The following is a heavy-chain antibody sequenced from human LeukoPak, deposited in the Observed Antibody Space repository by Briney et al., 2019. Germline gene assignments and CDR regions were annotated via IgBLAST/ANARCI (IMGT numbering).Heavy chain of an antibody. D-gene: IGHD6-13*01. V-gene: IGHV3-33*01. CDR1: GFTFSSYG. Sequence: GGSLRLSCAASGFTFSSYGMHWVRQAPGKGLEWVAVIWYDGSNKYYADSVKGRFTISRDNSENTLYLQMNSLRAEDTAVYYCARDGYSKKIDYWGQGTLVTVSS. CDR3: ARDGYSKKIDY. CDR2: IWYDGSNK. J-gene: IGHJ4*02.